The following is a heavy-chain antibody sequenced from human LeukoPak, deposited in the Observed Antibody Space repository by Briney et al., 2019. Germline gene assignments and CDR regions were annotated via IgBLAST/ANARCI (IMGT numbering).Heavy chain of an antibody. V-gene: IGHV1-8*01. Sequence: ASVRVSCKASGYTFTSYDINWVRQATGQGLEWMGWMNPNSGNTGYAQKFQGRVTMTRNTSISTAYMELSSLRSEDTAVYYCARGVDIVATDQYWGQGTLVTASS. CDR3: ARGVDIVATDQY. D-gene: IGHD5-12*01. J-gene: IGHJ4*02. CDR1: GYTFTSYD. CDR2: MNPNSGNT.